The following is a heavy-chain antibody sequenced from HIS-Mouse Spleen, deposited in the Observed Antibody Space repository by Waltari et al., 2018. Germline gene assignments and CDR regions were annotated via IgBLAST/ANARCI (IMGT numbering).Heavy chain of an antibody. CDR1: GGSISSSSSY. CDR3: AREIPYSSSWYDWYFDL. Sequence: QLQLQESGPGLVKPSETLSLTCTVSGGSISSSSSYWRWIRQPPGKGLEWIGSIYYSGSTYYNPSLRSRVTISVDTSKNQFSLKLSSVTAADTAVYYCAREIPYSSSWYDWYFDLWGRGTLVTVSS. D-gene: IGHD6-13*01. J-gene: IGHJ2*01. V-gene: IGHV4-39*07. CDR2: IYYSGST.